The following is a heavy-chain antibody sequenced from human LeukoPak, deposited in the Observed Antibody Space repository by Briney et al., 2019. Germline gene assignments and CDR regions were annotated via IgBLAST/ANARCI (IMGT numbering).Heavy chain of an antibody. D-gene: IGHD3-10*01. V-gene: IGHV3-30*03. J-gene: IGHJ4*02. Sequence: GPSLRLSCAASGFTFTNYGMHWVRQAPGKGLEWVALITYDGYYKYYSDSVKGRFTISSDTSKNTLYLQMNSLRAEDTAVYYCARDLSPVVRASPMGYWGQGTPVTVSS. CDR2: ITYDGYYK. CDR1: GFTFTNYG. CDR3: ARDLSPVVRASPMGY.